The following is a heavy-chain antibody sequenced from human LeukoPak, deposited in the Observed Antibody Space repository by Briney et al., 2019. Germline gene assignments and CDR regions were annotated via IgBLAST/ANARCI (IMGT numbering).Heavy chain of an antibody. Sequence: SETLSLTCTVTGGSISSYYWSWLGQPPAKGLEGIGYIYYSGSTNYNPSLKSRVTISVDTSKNQSSLKLSSVTAADTAVYYCARLHRHYDILTGYYRNWFEPWGQGTLVTVSS. V-gene: IGHV4-59*01. D-gene: IGHD3-9*01. CDR3: ARLHRHYDILTGYYRNWFEP. CDR1: GGSISSYY. J-gene: IGHJ5*02. CDR2: IYYSGST.